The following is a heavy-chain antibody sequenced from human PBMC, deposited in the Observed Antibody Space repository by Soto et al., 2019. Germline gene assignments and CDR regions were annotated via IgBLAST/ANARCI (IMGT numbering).Heavy chain of an antibody. CDR3: ARDLVCSSTSCYAGAFDI. V-gene: IGHV4-61*01. J-gene: IGHJ3*02. Sequence: QVQLQESGPGLVKPSETLSLTCTVSGGSVSSGSYYWSWIRQPPGKGLEWIGYIYYSGSTNYNPALKSRVTISVDTSKNHFSLKLSSVTAADTAVYYCARDLVCSSTSCYAGAFDIWGQGTMVTVSS. CDR1: GGSVSSGSYY. D-gene: IGHD2-2*01. CDR2: IYYSGST.